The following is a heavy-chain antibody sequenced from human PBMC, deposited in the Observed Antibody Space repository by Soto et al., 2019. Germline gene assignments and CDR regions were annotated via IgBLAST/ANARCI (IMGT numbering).Heavy chain of an antibody. CDR1: GFTFSTYW. J-gene: IGHJ4*02. CDR3: VCGGNFFVY. CDR2: INQDGSER. D-gene: IGHD3-16*01. V-gene: IGHV3-7*01. Sequence: EVQLVESGGGLVQPGGSLRLPCAASGFTFSTYWMTWVRQPPGKGLEWVASINQDGSERYYVDSVRGRFTISRDNAKNSLYLKMNSLRDEDTAVYYCVCGGNFFVYWGQGTLVTVSP.